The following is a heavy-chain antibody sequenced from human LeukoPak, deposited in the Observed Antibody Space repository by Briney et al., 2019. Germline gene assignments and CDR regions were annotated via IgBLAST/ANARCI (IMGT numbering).Heavy chain of an antibody. CDR2: IYYSGST. CDR3: ARDLVAVAGKRRNWFDP. D-gene: IGHD6-19*01. J-gene: IGHJ5*02. CDR1: GGPISSSSYY. V-gene: IGHV4-39*07. Sequence: SETLSLTCTVSGGPISSSSYYWGWIRQPPGKGLEWIGSIYYSGSTYYNPSLKSRVTISVDTSKNQFSLKLSSVTAADTAVYYCARDLVAVAGKRRNWFDPWGQGTLVTVSS.